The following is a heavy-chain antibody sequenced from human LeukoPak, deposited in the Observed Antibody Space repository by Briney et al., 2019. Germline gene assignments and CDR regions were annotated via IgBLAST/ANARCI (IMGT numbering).Heavy chain of an antibody. CDR1: GFTFSSYG. Sequence: GRSLRLSCAASGFTFSSYGMHWVRQAPGKGLEWVAVISYDGSNKYYADSVKGRFTISRDNSKSTLYLQMNSLRAEDTAVYYCARVTYGSGTYGAFDYWGQGTLVTVSS. CDR3: ARVTYGSGTYGAFDY. J-gene: IGHJ4*02. V-gene: IGHV3-30*03. CDR2: ISYDGSNK. D-gene: IGHD3-10*01.